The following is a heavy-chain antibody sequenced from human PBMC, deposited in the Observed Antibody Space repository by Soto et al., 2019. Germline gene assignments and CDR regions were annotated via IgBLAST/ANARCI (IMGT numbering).Heavy chain of an antibody. CDR3: ARDQPGYSYGYGLGY. V-gene: IGHV3-21*01. J-gene: IGHJ4*02. Sequence: PGGSLRLSFAASGFTFSSYSMNWVRQAPGKGLEWVSSISSSSSYIYYADSVKGRFTISRDNAKNSLYLQMNSLRAEDTAVYYCARDQPGYSYGYGLGYWGQGTLVTVSS. CDR2: ISSSSSYI. CDR1: GFTFSSYS. D-gene: IGHD5-18*01.